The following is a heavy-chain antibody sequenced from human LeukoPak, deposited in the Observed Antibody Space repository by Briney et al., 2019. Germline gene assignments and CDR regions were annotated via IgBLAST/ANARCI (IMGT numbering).Heavy chain of an antibody. CDR1: GFTLRDYS. CDR2: MASSGRTI. Sequence: GGSLRLSCAVSGFTLRDYSMTWIRQAPGKGLECVSYMASSGRTIYSADSVMGRFTVSRDNTKNSLYLQMTSLSAEDSAVYYCARSGYGEYDFWGQGTLVTVSS. CDR3: ARSGYGEYDF. D-gene: IGHD5-12*01. V-gene: IGHV3-11*01. J-gene: IGHJ4*02.